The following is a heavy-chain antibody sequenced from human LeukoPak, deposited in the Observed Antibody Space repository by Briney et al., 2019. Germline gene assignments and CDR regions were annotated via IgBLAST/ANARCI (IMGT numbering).Heavy chain of an antibody. CDR3: AKGDNDILTGYYNSFDY. CDR1: GFTFSSFA. CDR2: ISGSGIST. V-gene: IGHV3-23*01. D-gene: IGHD3-9*01. J-gene: IGHJ4*02. Sequence: GGSLRLSCAASGFTFSSFAMTWVRQAPGKGLEWVSSISGSGISTYYSDSVKGRFTISRDNSKNTVYLQMNSLRAEDTAVYYCAKGDNDILTGYYNSFDYWGQGTLVTVSS.